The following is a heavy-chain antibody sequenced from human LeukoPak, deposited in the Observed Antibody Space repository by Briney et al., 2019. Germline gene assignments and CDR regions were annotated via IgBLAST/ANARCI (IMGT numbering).Heavy chain of an antibody. D-gene: IGHD3-22*01. CDR2: ISTSAGTI. V-gene: IGHV3-11*01. J-gene: IGHJ4*02. CDR3: ARDAIDSSGFDFDY. Sequence: PGGSLRLSCAASGFTFSDYYMTWIRQAPGKGLEWISYISTSAGTIYYADSVKGRFTISRDNAKNSLYLQMNSLRAEDTAVYYCARDAIDSSGFDFDYGGQGTLVTVSS. CDR1: GFTFSDYY.